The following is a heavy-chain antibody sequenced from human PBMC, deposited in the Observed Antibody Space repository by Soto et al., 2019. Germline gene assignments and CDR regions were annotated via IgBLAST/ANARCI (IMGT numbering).Heavy chain of an antibody. V-gene: IGHV3-23*03. CDR1: GFTFSSYA. CDR3: ARVVTMIVVVIDAFDI. D-gene: IGHD3-22*01. J-gene: IGHJ3*02. Sequence: GGSLRLSCAASGFTFSSYAMNWVRQAPGKGLEWVSVINNGGSSTYYADSVKGRFTISRDNSKNTLYLQMNSLRAEDTAVYYCARVVTMIVVVIDAFDIWGQGTMVTVSS. CDR2: INNGGSST.